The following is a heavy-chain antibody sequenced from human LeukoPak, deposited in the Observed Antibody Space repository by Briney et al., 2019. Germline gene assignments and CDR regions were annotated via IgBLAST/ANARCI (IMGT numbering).Heavy chain of an antibody. Sequence: GASVKVSCKASGYTFTGYYMHWVRQAPGQGLEWMGWINPNSGGTNYAQKFQGWVTMTRDTSISTAYMELSRLRSDDTAVYYRAREGVNSRSSFDYWGQGTLVTVSS. CDR1: GYTFTGYY. CDR2: INPNSGGT. J-gene: IGHJ4*02. D-gene: IGHD1-26*01. CDR3: AREGVNSRSSFDY. V-gene: IGHV1-2*04.